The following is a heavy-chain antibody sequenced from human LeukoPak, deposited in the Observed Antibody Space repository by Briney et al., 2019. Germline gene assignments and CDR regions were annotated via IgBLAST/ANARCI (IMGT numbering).Heavy chain of an antibody. V-gene: IGHV3-7*01. CDR2: IKQDGSEK. CDR3: ARDLYVPIDIVVVPAHIRGVDY. Sequence: PGGSLRLSCAASGFTFSSYWMSWVRQAPGKGLEWVANIKQDGSEKYYVDSVKGRFTISRDNAKNSLYLQMNSLRAEDTAVYYCARDLYVPIDIVVVPAHIRGVDYWGQGTLVTVSS. CDR1: GFTFSSYW. J-gene: IGHJ4*02. D-gene: IGHD2-2*01.